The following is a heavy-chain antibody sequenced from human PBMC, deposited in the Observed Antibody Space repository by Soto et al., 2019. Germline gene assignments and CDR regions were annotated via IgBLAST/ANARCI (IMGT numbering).Heavy chain of an antibody. J-gene: IGHJ4*02. CDR2: VYYTGST. CDR3: AREEYSSSIDY. D-gene: IGHD6-6*01. CDR1: GGSISGSY. Sequence: PSETLSLTCSVSGGSISGSYWSWIRQSPGKGLEWLGYVYYTGSTNYSPSLRSRVSISVDTSKNEFSLRLSSVTAADTAVYYCAREEYSSSIDYWGQGTLVTVSS. V-gene: IGHV4-59*01.